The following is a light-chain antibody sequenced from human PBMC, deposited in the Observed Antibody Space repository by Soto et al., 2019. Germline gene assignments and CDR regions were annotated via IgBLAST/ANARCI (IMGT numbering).Light chain of an antibody. CDR2: GNN. CDR1: SSNIGANYD. Sequence: QSVLAQPPSVSGAPGQRVTISCTGSSSNIGANYDVRWYQQLPGSAPKLLIYGNNNRPSGVPDRFSGSKSGTSASLAITGLQAEDEADYYGQSYDSSLSGVLFGGGTKLTVL. J-gene: IGLJ2*01. V-gene: IGLV1-40*01. CDR3: QSYDSSLSGVL.